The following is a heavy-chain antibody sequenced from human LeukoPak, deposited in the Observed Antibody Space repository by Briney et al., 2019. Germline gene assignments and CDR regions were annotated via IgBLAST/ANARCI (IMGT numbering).Heavy chain of an antibody. D-gene: IGHD4-17*01. CDR3: AVPVTTTTAADY. V-gene: IGHV1-69*05. J-gene: IGHJ4*02. Sequence: GSSVKVSCKASGGTFSSYAISWVRQAPGQGLEWMGGIIPIFGTANYAQKFQGRVTITTDESTSTAYMELSSLRSEDTAVYYCAVPVTTTTAADYWGQGTLVTVSS. CDR2: IIPIFGTA. CDR1: GGTFSSYA.